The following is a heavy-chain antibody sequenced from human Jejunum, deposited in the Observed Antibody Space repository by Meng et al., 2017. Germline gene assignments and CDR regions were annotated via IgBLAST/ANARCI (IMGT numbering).Heavy chain of an antibody. CDR3: ARKDFDWSLGGMDV. CDR1: GYSFISYW. D-gene: IGHD3-9*01. V-gene: IGHV5-51*01. J-gene: IGHJ6*01. Sequence: GESLKISCQVSGYSFISYWIGWVRQMPGKGLEWMGIIYPGDSETRYNPSFQGHVTISVDKSIDTAYLQWSSLQASDTAIYFCARKDFDWSLGGMDVWGQGNTVNGAS. CDR2: IYPGDSET.